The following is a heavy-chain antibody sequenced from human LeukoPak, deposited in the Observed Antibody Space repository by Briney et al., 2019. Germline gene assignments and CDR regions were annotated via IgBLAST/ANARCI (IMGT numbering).Heavy chain of an antibody. CDR1: GGSFSGYY. J-gene: IGHJ5*02. CDR3: AIQATGDSSSWLNWFDP. V-gene: IGHV4-34*01. D-gene: IGHD6-13*01. CDR2: INHSGST. Sequence: PSETLSLTCAVYGGSFSGYYWSWIRQPPGKGLEWIGEINHSGSTNYNPSLKSRVTISVDTSKNQFSLKLSSVTAADTAVYHCAIQATGDSSSWLNWFDPWGQGTLVTVSS.